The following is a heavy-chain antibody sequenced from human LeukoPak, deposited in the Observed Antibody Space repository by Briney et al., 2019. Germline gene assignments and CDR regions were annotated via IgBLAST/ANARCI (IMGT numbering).Heavy chain of an antibody. Sequence: ASVKVSCXASGYTFTSYYMHWVRQAPGQGLEWMGIINPSGGSTSYAQKFQGRVTMTRDTSTSTVYMELSSLRSEDTAVYYCAREFGTMVRGVNYYYMDVWGKGTTVTVSS. CDR1: GYTFTSYY. V-gene: IGHV1-46*01. J-gene: IGHJ6*03. CDR2: INPSGGST. CDR3: AREFGTMVRGVNYYYMDV. D-gene: IGHD3-10*01.